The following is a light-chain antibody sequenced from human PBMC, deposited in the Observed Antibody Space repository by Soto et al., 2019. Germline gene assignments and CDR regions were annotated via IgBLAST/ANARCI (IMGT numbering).Light chain of an antibody. J-gene: IGKJ4*01. V-gene: IGKV3-20*01. Sequence: EYVLTQSPGTLSLSPGTRATLSCRASQSVSSNYLAWYQQKPGQAPRLLIYGASSRATGIPDRFSGSGSGTDFTLTISRLEPEDFAVYYCQQHRSSPNTFGGGTKV. CDR1: QSVSSNY. CDR3: QQHRSSPNT. CDR2: GAS.